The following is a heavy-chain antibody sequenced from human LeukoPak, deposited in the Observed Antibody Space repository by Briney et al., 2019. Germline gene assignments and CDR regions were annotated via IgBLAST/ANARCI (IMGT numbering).Heavy chain of an antibody. D-gene: IGHD2/OR15-2a*01. CDR2: IYYSGSA. Sequence: SETLSLTCTVSGGSISSSSYYWGWIRQPPGKGLEWIGSIYYSGSAYYNPSLKSRVTISVDTSKNQFSLKLSSVTVADSAVYYCTSRYSDLWGRGTLVTVSS. J-gene: IGHJ2*01. CDR3: TSRYSDL. V-gene: IGHV4-39*03. CDR1: GGSISSSSYY.